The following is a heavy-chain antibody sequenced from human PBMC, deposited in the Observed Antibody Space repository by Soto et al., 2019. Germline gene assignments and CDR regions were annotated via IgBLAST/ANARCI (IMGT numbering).Heavy chain of an antibody. D-gene: IGHD1-7*01. Sequence: SETLSLTCTVSGGSISSSSYYWRWIRQPPGKGLEWIGSIYYSGSTYYNPSLKSRVTISVDTSKNQFSLKLSSVTAADTGVCYCGGGGELLDFLSVMGFWGQGTPVTASS. CDR3: GGGGELLDFLSVMGF. J-gene: IGHJ4*01. V-gene: IGHV4-39*01. CDR2: IYYSGST. CDR1: GGSISSSSYY.